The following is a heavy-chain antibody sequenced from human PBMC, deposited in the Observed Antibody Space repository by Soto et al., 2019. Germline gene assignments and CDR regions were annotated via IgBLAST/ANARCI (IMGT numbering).Heavy chain of an antibody. CDR2: INKSGGST. D-gene: IGHD1-1*01. Sequence: AGGSLRLSCAASGFTFSSFAMSWVRQAPGKGLEWVSTINKSGGSTYYADSVKGRFTISRDNSKNMLFLQINGLRAEDTAVYYCAKDPPTTGTTFDYWGQGTTVTVSS. CDR3: AKDPPTTGTTFDY. CDR1: GFTFSSFA. J-gene: IGHJ4*03. V-gene: IGHV3-23*01.